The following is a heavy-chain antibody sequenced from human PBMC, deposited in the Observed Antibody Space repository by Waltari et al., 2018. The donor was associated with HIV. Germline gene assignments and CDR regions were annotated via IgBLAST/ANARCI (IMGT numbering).Heavy chain of an antibody. Sequence: DVQLVESGGELLQIGGSLSLSCGGCGFAFYSYEMNWVRQAPGKGLEWIAYISSNGGAIHYADSVRGRFTISRDNAKSSLYLQMNSLRGEDTAIYYCARDDLIVRRPFGIWGQGTMVTV. V-gene: IGHV3-48*03. CDR1: GFAFYSYE. D-gene: IGHD3-16*02. J-gene: IGHJ3*02. CDR3: ARDDLIVRRPFGI. CDR2: ISSNGGAI.